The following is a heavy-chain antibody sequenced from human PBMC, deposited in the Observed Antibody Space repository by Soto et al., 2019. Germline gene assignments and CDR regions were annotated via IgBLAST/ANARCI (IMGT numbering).Heavy chain of an antibody. CDR3: VKDLAASGWFDP. J-gene: IGHJ5*02. V-gene: IGHV3-23*01. CDR1: GFMFSGYA. Sequence: HLLESGGGLAQPGESLTLSCAASGFMFSGYAMSWVRQAPGKGLEWVSAVSNSGTSTSYADSVKGRFTISRDNSKNTLNLQMSGLGAEDTALYYCVKDLAASGWFDPWGQGTLVIVSS. D-gene: IGHD2-15*01. CDR2: VSNSGTST.